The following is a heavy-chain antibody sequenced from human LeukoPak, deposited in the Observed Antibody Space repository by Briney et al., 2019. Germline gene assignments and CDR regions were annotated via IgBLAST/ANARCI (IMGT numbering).Heavy chain of an antibody. CDR2: INPNTDAT. D-gene: IGHD3-10*01. CDR1: GYTFTGYY. CDR3: ARDRGWTNDGVDI. J-gene: IGHJ3*02. Sequence: ASVKVSCKASGYTFTGYYIHWVRQAPGQGLEWMGWINPNTDATNYAQKFQGRVTMTRDTSISTAYMGLISLRSDDTAVFYCARDRGWTNDGVDIWGQGTMVTVSS. V-gene: IGHV1-2*02.